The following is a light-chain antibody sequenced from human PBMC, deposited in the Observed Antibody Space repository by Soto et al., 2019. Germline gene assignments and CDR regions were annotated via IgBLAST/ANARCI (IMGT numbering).Light chain of an antibody. CDR3: QQDGTSPQT. CDR2: GAS. V-gene: IGKV3-20*01. CDR1: QTVSNSY. J-gene: IGKJ1*01. Sequence: EIVLTQSPGTLSLSPGERATLSCRASQTVSNSYLAWYQQKPGQAPRLLIFGASSRATGIPDRFSGSGFGTDFTLTINRLEPEDFAVYYCQQDGTSPQTFGQGTKVEIK.